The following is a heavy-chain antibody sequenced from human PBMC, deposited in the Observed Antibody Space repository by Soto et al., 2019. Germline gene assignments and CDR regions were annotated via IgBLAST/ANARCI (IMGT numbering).Heavy chain of an antibody. CDR2: IGTAGDT. Sequence: GGSLRLSCAASGFTFSSYDMHWVRQATGKGLEWVSAIGTAGDTYYPGSVKGRFTISRENAKNSLYLQMNSLRAEDTAVYYCARRATRKVVVTYWSDHSKYSTSDYFDYWGQGTLVTVSS. CDR1: GFTFSSYD. V-gene: IGHV3-13*01. CDR3: ARRATRKVVVTYWSDHSKYSTSDYFDY. J-gene: IGHJ4*02. D-gene: IGHD3-22*01.